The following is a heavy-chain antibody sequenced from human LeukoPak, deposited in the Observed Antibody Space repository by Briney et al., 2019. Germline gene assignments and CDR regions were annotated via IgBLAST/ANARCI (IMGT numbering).Heavy chain of an antibody. D-gene: IGHD2-21*02. CDR2: INSNGSST. Sequence: GGPLRLSCAASGFTFSDYYMSWIRQAPGKGLVWASRINSNGSSTYYADSVKGRFTISRDNAKNTLYLQMNSLRAEDTAVYYCTTDTLHCSSGDCYHDIWGQGTMVTVSS. J-gene: IGHJ3*02. CDR1: GFTFSDYY. CDR3: TTDTLHCSSGDCYHDI. V-gene: IGHV3-74*01.